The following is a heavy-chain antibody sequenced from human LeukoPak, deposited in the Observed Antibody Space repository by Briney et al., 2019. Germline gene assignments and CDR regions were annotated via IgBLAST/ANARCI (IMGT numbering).Heavy chain of an antibody. CDR2: ISHDGSNK. V-gene: IGHV3-30*03. D-gene: IGHD6-19*01. J-gene: IGHJ6*02. Sequence: GGSLRLSCAASGFTFSSYGMHWVRQAPGKGLEWVAVISHDGSNKYYADSVKGRFTISRDNSKNTLYLQMNSLRAEDTAVYYCAGRASGWYDYYYYYGMDVWGQGTTVTVSS. CDR1: GFTFSSYG. CDR3: AGRASGWYDYYYYYGMDV.